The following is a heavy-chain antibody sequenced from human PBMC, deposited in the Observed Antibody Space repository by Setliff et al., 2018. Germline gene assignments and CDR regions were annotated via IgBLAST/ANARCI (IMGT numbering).Heavy chain of an antibody. CDR2: IKNKNEGETT. D-gene: IGHD6-13*01. V-gene: IGHV3-15*01. Sequence: PGGSLRLSCTTSNFPFSAAWMSWVRRGPGKGLEWVGRIKNKNEGETTDYAAPVKGRFTISRDDSKNTLYLQMNSLKTEDTAVYYCITSSSWYPFDYWGQGTLVTVSS. J-gene: IGHJ4*02. CDR3: ITSSSWYPFDY. CDR1: NFPFSAAW.